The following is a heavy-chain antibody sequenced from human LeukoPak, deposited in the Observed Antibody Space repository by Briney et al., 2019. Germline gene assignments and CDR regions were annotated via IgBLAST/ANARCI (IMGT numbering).Heavy chain of an antibody. CDR2: INPNSGGT. Sequence: ASVKVSCKASGYTFTGYYMHWVRRAPGQGLEWMGWINPNSGGTNYAQKFQGRVTMTRDTSISTAYMELSRLRSDDTAVYYCARVVAVAGTSAFDIWGQGTMVTVSS. J-gene: IGHJ3*02. CDR3: ARVVAVAGTSAFDI. D-gene: IGHD6-19*01. CDR1: GYTFTGYY. V-gene: IGHV1-2*02.